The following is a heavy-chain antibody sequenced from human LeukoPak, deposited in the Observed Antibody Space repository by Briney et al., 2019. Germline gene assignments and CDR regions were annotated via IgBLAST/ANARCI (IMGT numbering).Heavy chain of an antibody. Sequence: PGGSLRLSCAASEFTFSSYSMNWVRQAPGKGLEWVSYITNSGNSKSYADSVKGRFTISRDNTKNSLYLQMHSLRAEDTAVYFCAGRHCSDGGCYFAGADPFDYWGQGTLVTVSS. CDR1: EFTFSSYS. D-gene: IGHD2-15*01. CDR3: AGRHCSDGGCYFAGADPFDY. V-gene: IGHV3-48*01. CDR2: ITNSGNSK. J-gene: IGHJ4*02.